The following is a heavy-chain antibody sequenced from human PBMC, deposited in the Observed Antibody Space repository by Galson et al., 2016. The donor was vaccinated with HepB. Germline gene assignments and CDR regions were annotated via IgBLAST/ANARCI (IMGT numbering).Heavy chain of an antibody. CDR1: GFAFDRRA. V-gene: IGHV3-23*01. D-gene: IGHD3-22*01. J-gene: IGHJ5*01. CDR3: ALPNWITTIAVGWFDS. Sequence: SLRLSCAASGFAFDRRALSWVRQAPGKRLEWVSVIISAGDITYYEDSVKGLFTISRDNSKNTLYLQMDSLRAEDTAIYYCALPNWITTIAVGWFDSWDQGTLVTVSS. CDR2: IISAGDIT.